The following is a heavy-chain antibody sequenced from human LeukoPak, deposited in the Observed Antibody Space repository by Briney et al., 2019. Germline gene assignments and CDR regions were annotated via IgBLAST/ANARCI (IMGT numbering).Heavy chain of an antibody. V-gene: IGHV3-48*03. CDR1: GSTFSNSE. CDR2: ISGSGPTM. Sequence: PGGSLRPSCAASGSTFSNSEMNWVRQAPGKGLEWVSYISGSGPTMYYADSVKGRFTISRDNAKNSLYLQMNSLRVEDTAVYYCVRYSRGYNQYYFDSGAQEPLVTVSS. J-gene: IGHJ4*02. D-gene: IGHD3-22*01. CDR3: VRYSRGYNQYYFDS.